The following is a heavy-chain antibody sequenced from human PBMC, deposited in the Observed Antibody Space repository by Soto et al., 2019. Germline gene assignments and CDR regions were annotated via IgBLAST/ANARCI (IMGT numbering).Heavy chain of an antibody. CDR3: ARRFDTSGYSPRDAFDI. CDR2: IYPGDSET. Sequence: GESLKISCKASGYIFTRYWIGWVRQMPGKGLEWMGIIYPGDSETRYNPTFQGQVTISADKAISTAYLQWSRLKASDTAMYYCARRFDTSGYSPRDAFDIWGQGTMVTVSS. J-gene: IGHJ3*02. D-gene: IGHD3-22*01. CDR1: GYIFTRYW. V-gene: IGHV5-51*01.